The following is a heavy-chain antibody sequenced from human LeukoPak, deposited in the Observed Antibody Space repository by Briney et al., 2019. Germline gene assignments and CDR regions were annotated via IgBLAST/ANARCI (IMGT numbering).Heavy chain of an antibody. J-gene: IGHJ1*01. CDR1: GFIFSDYY. CDR3: ARQGLYDSSDFWTFQH. D-gene: IGHD3/OR15-3a*01. CDR2: ISSSSGYK. V-gene: IGHV3-11*06. Sequence: PGGSLRLSCAASGFIFSDYYMSWIRQTPEKGLEWLSYISSSSGYKNYADSLKSRFTISRDNAKNSVYLQMNSLSAEDTAVYYCARQGLYDSSDFWTFQHWGQGTLVTVSS.